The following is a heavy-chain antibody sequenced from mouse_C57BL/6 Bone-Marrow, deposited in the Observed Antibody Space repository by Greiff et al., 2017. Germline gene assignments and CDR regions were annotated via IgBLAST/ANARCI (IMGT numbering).Heavy chain of an antibody. D-gene: IGHD1-1*02. V-gene: IGHV1-63*01. CDR1: GYTFTNYW. J-gene: IGHJ4*01. CDR2: IYPGGGYT. Sequence: QVQLQQSGAELVRPGTSVKMSCKASGYTFTNYWIGWAKQRPGHGLEWIGDIYPGGGYTNYNEKFKGKATLTADKSSSTAYMQFSSLTSEDSAIYDGARGDGGDPYYYAMDYWGQGTSVTVSS. CDR3: ARGDGGDPYYYAMDY.